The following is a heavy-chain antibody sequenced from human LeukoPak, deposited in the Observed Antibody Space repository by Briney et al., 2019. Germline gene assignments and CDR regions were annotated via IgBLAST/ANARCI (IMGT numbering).Heavy chain of an antibody. CDR2: INPSGGST. V-gene: IGHV1-46*01. CDR1: GYTFSSYY. D-gene: IGHD3-22*01. Sequence: GASVKVSCKASGYTFSSYYMHGVRQAPGQGLEWMGIINPSGGSTTYAQKFQGRVIMTRDTSTSTVYMELSSLTSEDTAVYYCARDPWDYDSSGDYYDCWGQGTLVTVSS. J-gene: IGHJ4*02. CDR3: ARDPWDYDSSGDYYDC.